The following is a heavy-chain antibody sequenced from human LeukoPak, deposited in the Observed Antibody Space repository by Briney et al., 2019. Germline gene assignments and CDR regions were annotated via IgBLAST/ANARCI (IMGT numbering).Heavy chain of an antibody. V-gene: IGHV1-2*02. CDR2: INPNSGGT. CDR3: ARGAAAGTIGYYMDV. J-gene: IGHJ6*03. D-gene: IGHD6-13*01. CDR1: GYTFTGYY. Sequence: ASVKVSCKASGYTFTGYYMHWVRQATGQGLEWMGWINPNSGGTNYAQKFQGRVTMTRDTSISTAYMELSRLRSDDTAVYYCARGAAAGTIGYYMDVWGKGTTVTVSS.